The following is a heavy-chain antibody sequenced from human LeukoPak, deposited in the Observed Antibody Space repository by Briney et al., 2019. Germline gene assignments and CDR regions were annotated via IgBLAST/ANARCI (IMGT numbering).Heavy chain of an antibody. D-gene: IGHD4-17*01. CDR1: GFTFNDYH. CDR3: VRWSPSTVTYDY. J-gene: IGHJ4*02. Sequence: GGSLRLSCAASGFTFNDYHMSWIRQAPGKGLEWIAYVSSSGIIKYYPDSVKGRFTISRDNAKNSLSLQMNSLTAEDTAVYYCVRWSPSTVTYDYWGQGTRVTVAS. V-gene: IGHV3-11*01. CDR2: VSSSGIIK.